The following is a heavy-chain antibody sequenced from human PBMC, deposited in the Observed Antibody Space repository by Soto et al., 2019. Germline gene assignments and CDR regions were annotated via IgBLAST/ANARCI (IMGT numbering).Heavy chain of an antibody. Sequence: QMQVEQSGPEVKTPGTSVKVSCKTSGFTFTTSAVQWVRQARGQPLEWIGWIIVGSGHTKSTQNLQERITISRDVSTSTAYMELSSXRSEDTAXXXCAXXLYSGGRCCSFDIWGQXTXXTVS. V-gene: IGHV1-58*01. J-gene: IGHJ3*02. CDR3: AXXLYSGGRCCSFDI. CDR2: IIVGSGHT. CDR1: GFTFTTSA. D-gene: IGHD2-15*01.